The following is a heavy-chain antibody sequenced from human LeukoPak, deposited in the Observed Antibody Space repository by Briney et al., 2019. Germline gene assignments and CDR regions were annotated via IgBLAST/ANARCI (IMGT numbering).Heavy chain of an antibody. V-gene: IGHV4-38-2*02. CDR2: IYRNGVT. CDR1: DYSISSGYY. CDR3: ARAVPGTDYYYYYYMDV. Sequence: PSETLSLTCTVSDYSISSGYYWGWIRQPPGKGLEWIGSIYRNGVTFSNASLRRLLSISVDTSKNQFSLRLSSVTAADTAVYYCARAVPGTDYYYYYYMDVWGKGTTVTVSS. D-gene: IGHD1-1*01. J-gene: IGHJ6*03.